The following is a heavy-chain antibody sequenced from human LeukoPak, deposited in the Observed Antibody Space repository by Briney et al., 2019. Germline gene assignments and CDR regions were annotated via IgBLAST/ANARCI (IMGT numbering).Heavy chain of an antibody. CDR1: GGSISSSSYY. Sequence: KASETLSLTCTVSGGSISSSSYYWGWIRQPPGKGLEWIGSIYYTGSTYYNPSLKSRVTISEDTSKNQSSLRLSSMTAADTAVYYCARRGDYGRSFDYWGQGTLVTVSS. D-gene: IGHD4-17*01. V-gene: IGHV4-39*01. J-gene: IGHJ4*02. CDR3: ARRGDYGRSFDY. CDR2: IYYTGST.